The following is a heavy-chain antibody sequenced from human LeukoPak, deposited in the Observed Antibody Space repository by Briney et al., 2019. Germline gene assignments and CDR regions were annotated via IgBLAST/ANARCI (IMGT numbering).Heavy chain of an antibody. CDR3: AKGSKEVLFTRDHYMDV. J-gene: IGHJ6*03. D-gene: IGHD3-3*01. Sequence: GGSLRLSCAASGFSFSAYSMHWVRQAPGKGLEWVSFISSSSSYIYYADSVKGRFTISRDNSKNTLYLQMNSLRAEDTAVYYCAKGSKEVLFTRDHYMDVWGKGTTVTISS. CDR1: GFSFSAYS. CDR2: ISSSSSYI. V-gene: IGHV3-21*01.